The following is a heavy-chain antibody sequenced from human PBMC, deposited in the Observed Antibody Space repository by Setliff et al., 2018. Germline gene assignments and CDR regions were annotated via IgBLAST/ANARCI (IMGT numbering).Heavy chain of an antibody. D-gene: IGHD2-15*01. J-gene: IGHJ4*02. Sequence: HPGGSLRLSCGASGFSFRDYAMHWVRQAPGKGLEWVAFIWYDGSNKEYGDSVKGRFTISRDNSKNTLYLQMNSLRPEDTAVYYCARTCSGSGCYAGLESWGQGTPVTVSS. V-gene: IGHV3-30*02. CDR2: IWYDGSNK. CDR3: ARTCSGSGCYAGLES. CDR1: GFSFRDYA.